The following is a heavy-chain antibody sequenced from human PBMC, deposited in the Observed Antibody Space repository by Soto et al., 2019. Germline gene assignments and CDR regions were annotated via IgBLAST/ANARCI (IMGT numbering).Heavy chain of an antibody. CDR1: GGPFSGYY. Sequence: ASETLSLTCAVYGGPFSGYYWSWIRQPPGKGLEWIGEINHSGSTNYNPSLKSRVTMSVDRSESHFSLKVTSVTAADTAVYYCARDLAAVPRAFDYWGRGTLVTVST. V-gene: IGHV4-34*01. D-gene: IGHD6-13*01. CDR3: ARDLAAVPRAFDY. J-gene: IGHJ4*02. CDR2: INHSGST.